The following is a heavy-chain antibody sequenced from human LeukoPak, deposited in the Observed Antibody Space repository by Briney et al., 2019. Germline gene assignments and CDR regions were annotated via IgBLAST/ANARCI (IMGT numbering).Heavy chain of an antibody. J-gene: IGHJ4*02. CDR3: AKDPYCSSTSCPRGNY. CDR1: GFTFSSYA. Sequence: GGSLRLSCAASGFTFSSYAMSWVRQAPGKGLEWVSAISGSGGSTYYADSVKGRFTISRDNSKNTLYLQMNSLRAGDTAVYYCAKDPYCSSTSCPRGNYWGQGTLVTVSS. D-gene: IGHD2-2*01. CDR2: ISGSGGST. V-gene: IGHV3-23*01.